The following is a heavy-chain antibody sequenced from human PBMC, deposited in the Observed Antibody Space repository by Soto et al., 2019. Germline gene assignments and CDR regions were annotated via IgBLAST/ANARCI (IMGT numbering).Heavy chain of an antibody. V-gene: IGHV4-31*03. CDR2: IYYSGST. J-gene: IGHJ5*02. D-gene: IGHD3-16*01. Sequence: QVQLQESGPELVKPSQTLSLTCTVSGGSISSGGYYWSWIRQHPGKGLEWIGYIYYSGSTYYNPSLKSRVTISVDTSKNQFSLKLSSVTAADTAVYYCARDPGGGEPDYVFDPWRQGTLVTVSS. CDR3: ARDPGGGEPDYVFDP. CDR1: GGSISSGGYY.